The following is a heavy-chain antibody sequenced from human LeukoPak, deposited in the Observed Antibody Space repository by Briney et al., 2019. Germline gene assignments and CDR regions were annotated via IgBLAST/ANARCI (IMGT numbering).Heavy chain of an antibody. J-gene: IGHJ6*03. CDR1: GYTLTELS. Sequence: GASVKVSCKVSGYTLTELSMHWVRQAPGKGLEWMGGFDPEDGETIYAQKFQGRVTITADESTSTAYMELSSLRSEDTAVYYCARVPYVHYYYMDVWGKGTTVTVSS. D-gene: IGHD2-21*01. CDR2: FDPEDGET. CDR3: ARVPYVHYYYMDV. V-gene: IGHV1-24*01.